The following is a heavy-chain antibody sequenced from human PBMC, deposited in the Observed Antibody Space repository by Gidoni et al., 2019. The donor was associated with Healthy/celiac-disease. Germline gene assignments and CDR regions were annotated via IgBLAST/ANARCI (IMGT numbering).Heavy chain of an antibody. CDR2: ISSSSSYI. V-gene: IGHV3-21*01. D-gene: IGHD6-13*01. J-gene: IGHJ4*02. Sequence: EVQLVESGGGLVKPGGSLRLSCAASGFTFSSYSMNWVRQAPGKGLEWVSSISSSSSYIYYADSVKGRFTISRENAKNSLYLQMNSLRAEDTAVYYCARVGSSWYYFDYWGQGTLVTVSS. CDR3: ARVGSSWYYFDY. CDR1: GFTFSSYS.